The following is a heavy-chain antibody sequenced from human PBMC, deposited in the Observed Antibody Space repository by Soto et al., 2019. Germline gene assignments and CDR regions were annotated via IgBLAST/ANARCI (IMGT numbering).Heavy chain of an antibody. CDR1: GGSFSSYY. J-gene: IGHJ6*03. Sequence: SETLSLTCAVYGGSFSSYYWSWIRQPPGKGLEWIGYIYYSGSTNYNPSLKSRVTISVDTSKNQFSLKLSSVTAADTAVYYCARRYYDFWSGYPNEHYYYYMDVWGKGTTVTVSS. V-gene: IGHV4-59*01. CDR2: IYYSGST. D-gene: IGHD3-3*01. CDR3: ARRYYDFWSGYPNEHYYYYMDV.